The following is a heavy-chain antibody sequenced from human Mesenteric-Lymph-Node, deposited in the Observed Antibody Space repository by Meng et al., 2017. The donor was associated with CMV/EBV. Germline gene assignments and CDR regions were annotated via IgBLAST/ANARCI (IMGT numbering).Heavy chain of an antibody. J-gene: IGHJ5*02. CDR1: GFSFSAYS. CDR2: ISGRSTTI. Sequence: GGSLRLSCVVSGFSFSAYSMNWVRQAPGKGLEWVAHISGRSTTIYYADSVKGRFTVSRDNAKNSLFLQLNSVRAGDTAVYYCALHLGSWGRGTLVTVSS. V-gene: IGHV3-48*04. D-gene: IGHD7-27*01. CDR3: ALHLGS.